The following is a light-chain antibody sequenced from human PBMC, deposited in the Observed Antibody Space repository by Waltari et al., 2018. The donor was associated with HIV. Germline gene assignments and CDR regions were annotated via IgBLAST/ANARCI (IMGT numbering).Light chain of an antibody. Sequence: QSALTQPASVSGSPGKSITISCIGSSSDIGAYNFVFWYQQRPGKAPKLKIYEVSDRPSGSSNRFSGYKSGITASLTISGLQADDEADYYCASYTRSGILLFGGGTRLTVL. CDR2: EVS. CDR1: SSDIGAYNF. CDR3: ASYTRSGILL. V-gene: IGLV2-14*01. J-gene: IGLJ2*01.